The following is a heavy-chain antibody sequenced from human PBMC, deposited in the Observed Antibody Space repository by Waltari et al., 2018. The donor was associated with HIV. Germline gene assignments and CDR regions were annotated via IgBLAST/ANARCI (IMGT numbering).Heavy chain of an antibody. CDR2: MNPNSGNT. Sequence: QVQLVQSGAEVKKPGASVKVSCKASGYPFTSYDTTWVRQPPGHGLEWMGWMNPNSGNTGYAQKFQGRVTMTRNTSISTSYMELSSLRSEDTAVYYCARGRGSMVRGVIIKGNWFDPWGQGTLVTVSS. CDR3: ARGRGSMVRGVIIKGNWFDP. V-gene: IGHV1-8*01. CDR1: GYPFTSYD. J-gene: IGHJ5*02. D-gene: IGHD3-10*01.